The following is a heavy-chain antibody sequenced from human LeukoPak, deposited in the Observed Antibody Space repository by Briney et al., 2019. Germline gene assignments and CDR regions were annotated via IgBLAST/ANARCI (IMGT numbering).Heavy chain of an antibody. CDR1: GYTFTGYY. CDR3: ARSSTRQYFDWLLNLPPFDY. V-gene: IGHV1-2*02. J-gene: IGHJ4*02. Sequence: EASVKVSCKASGYTFTGYYMHWVRQAPGQGFEWMGWINPNSGGTNYAQKFQGRVTMTRDTSISTAYMELSRLRSDDTAVYYCARSSTRQYFDWLLNLPPFDYWGQGTLVTVSS. D-gene: IGHD3-9*01. CDR2: INPNSGGT.